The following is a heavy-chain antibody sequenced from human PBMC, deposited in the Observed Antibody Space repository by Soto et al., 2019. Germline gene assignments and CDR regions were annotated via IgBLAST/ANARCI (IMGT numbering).Heavy chain of an antibody. CDR3: AKGGVTTIMWASDN. CDR1: GFTFSSYG. Sequence: QVQLVESGGGVVQPGRSPRLSCAASGFTFSSYGMHWVRQAPGKGLEWVATVSYDGHNSYYADSVKGRFTASRDNSENTLYLQLNSLRAEDTAVYYCAKGGVTTIMWASDNWGQGTLVTVSS. CDR2: VSYDGHNS. V-gene: IGHV3-30*18. J-gene: IGHJ4*02. D-gene: IGHD4-4*01.